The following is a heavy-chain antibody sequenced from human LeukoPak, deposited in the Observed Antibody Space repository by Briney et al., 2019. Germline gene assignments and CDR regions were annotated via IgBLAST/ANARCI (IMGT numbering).Heavy chain of an antibody. J-gene: IGHJ4*02. D-gene: IGHD3-9*01. CDR2: IYSGGST. Sequence: PGGSLRLSCAASGFTVSSNYMSWVRQAPGKGLEWVSVIYSGGSTYYADSVKGRFTISRDNSKNTLYLQMNSLRAEDTAVYYCAKDQGYDILTGYSPFDYWGQGTLVSVSS. V-gene: IGHV3-53*01. CDR1: GFTVSSNY. CDR3: AKDQGYDILTGYSPFDY.